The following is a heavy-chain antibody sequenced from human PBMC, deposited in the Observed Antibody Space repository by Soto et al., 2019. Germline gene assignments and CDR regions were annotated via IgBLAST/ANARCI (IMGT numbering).Heavy chain of an antibody. D-gene: IGHD6-13*01. CDR3: ARGSSNWAYYFDF. CDR2: ITSSGTTV. Sequence: EVHLVESGGGLVQPGGSLRLSCAASGFTFSSYSLNWVRQAPGKGLEWVSYITSSGTTVYYADSVRGRFTISRDNAKNSLYLQMHSLRDDDPAVYYCARGSSNWAYYFDFWGQGTLVTVSS. CDR1: GFTFSSYS. V-gene: IGHV3-48*02. J-gene: IGHJ4*02.